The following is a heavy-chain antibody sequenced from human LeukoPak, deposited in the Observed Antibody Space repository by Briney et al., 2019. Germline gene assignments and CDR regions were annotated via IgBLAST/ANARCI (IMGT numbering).Heavy chain of an antibody. CDR1: GFTFSSYA. V-gene: IGHV3-23*01. Sequence: PGGSLRLSCAASGFTFSSYAMSWVRQAPGKGLEWVSSVRGNGVTTFYADSVMGRFTISRDNSKKTLFLQMNSLRAEDTAVYYCAKDDGGYNYCYNFEYWGQGTLVTVSS. CDR3: AKDDGGYNYCYNFEY. CDR2: VRGNGVTT. J-gene: IGHJ4*02. D-gene: IGHD5-18*01.